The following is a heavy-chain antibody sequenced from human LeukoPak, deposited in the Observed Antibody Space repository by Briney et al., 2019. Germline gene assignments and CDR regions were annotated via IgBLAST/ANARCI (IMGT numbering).Heavy chain of an antibody. J-gene: IGHJ4*02. CDR2: ITSAGST. CDR3: ARGFFSWNDDSGYTFYLDR. CDR1: GFTFSDFY. D-gene: IGHD3-22*01. Sequence: PGGSLRLSCAASGFTFSDFYVTWIRQAPGKGLEWISYITSAGSTYYAGSVKGRFTISRDNAKKSLFLQMNSLRAEDTAVYYCARGFFSWNDDSGYTFYLDRWGQGTLVTVSS. V-gene: IGHV3-11*04.